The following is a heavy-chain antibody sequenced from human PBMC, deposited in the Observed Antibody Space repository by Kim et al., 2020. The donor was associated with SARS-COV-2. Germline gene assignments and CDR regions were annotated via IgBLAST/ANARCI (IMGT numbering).Heavy chain of an antibody. J-gene: IGHJ4*02. D-gene: IGHD3-22*01. CDR1: GYTFTSYG. CDR3: AREGGYYYDSSGYAHSGSDY. Sequence: ASVKVSCKASGYTFTSYGISWVRQAPGQGLEWMGWISAYNGNTNYAQKLQGRVTMTTDTSTSTAYMELRSLRSDDTAVYYCAREGGYYYDSSGYAHSGSDYWGQGTLVTVSS. CDR2: ISAYNGNT. V-gene: IGHV1-18*01.